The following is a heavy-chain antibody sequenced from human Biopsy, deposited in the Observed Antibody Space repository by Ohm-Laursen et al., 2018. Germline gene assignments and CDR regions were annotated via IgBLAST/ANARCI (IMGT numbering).Heavy chain of an antibody. D-gene: IGHD2-8*01. V-gene: IGHV3-21*01. CDR2: ISASGNHI. Sequence: SLRLSCAAPGFTFSGFSMNWVRQAPGKGLEWVSSISASGNHIYYTDSVKGRFTVSRGNGKNSVYLQMNSLRVEDTAVYYCARDGEAKYCKHGVCPSDFWGQGTLVTVSS. J-gene: IGHJ4*02. CDR3: ARDGEAKYCKHGVCPSDF. CDR1: GFTFSGFS.